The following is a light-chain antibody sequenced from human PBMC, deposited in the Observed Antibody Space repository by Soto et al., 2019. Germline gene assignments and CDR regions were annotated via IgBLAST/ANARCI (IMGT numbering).Light chain of an antibody. CDR1: SSDVGGYNY. Sequence: QSALTQPASVSGSPRQSITISCTGTSSDVGGYNYVSWYQHHPGKAPKLIIYEVTNRPSGVSNRFSGSKSGNTASLTISGFQAEDEADYYCISYTSGTSPYVFGTGTKVTVL. V-gene: IGLV2-14*01. J-gene: IGLJ1*01. CDR3: ISYTSGTSPYV. CDR2: EVT.